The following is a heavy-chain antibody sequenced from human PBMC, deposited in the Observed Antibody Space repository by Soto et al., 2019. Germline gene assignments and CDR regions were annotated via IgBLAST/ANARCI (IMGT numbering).Heavy chain of an antibody. CDR1: GFTFSSYG. D-gene: IGHD3-3*01. J-gene: IGHJ4*02. CDR3: AKDQGMSTIFGVVITDPDY. V-gene: IGHV3-30*18. Sequence: GSLRLSCAASGFTFSSYGMHWVRQAPGKGLEWVAVISYDGSNKYYADSVKGRFTISRDNSKNTLYLQMNSLRAEDTAVYYCAKDQGMSTIFGVVITDPDYWGQGTLVTVSS. CDR2: ISYDGSNK.